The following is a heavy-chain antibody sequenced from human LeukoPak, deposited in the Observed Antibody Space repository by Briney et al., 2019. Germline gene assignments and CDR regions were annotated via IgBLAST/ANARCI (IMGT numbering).Heavy chain of an antibody. Sequence: GGSLRLSCAASGFTVSSNYMSWVRKAPGKGLEWVSVIYSGGSTYCADSVKGRFTISRDNSKNTLYLQMNSLRAEDTAVYYCARGGYTYYYMDVWGKGTTVTISS. J-gene: IGHJ6*03. CDR1: GFTVSSNY. V-gene: IGHV3-53*01. CDR3: ARGGYTYYYMDV. CDR2: IYSGGST. D-gene: IGHD5-24*01.